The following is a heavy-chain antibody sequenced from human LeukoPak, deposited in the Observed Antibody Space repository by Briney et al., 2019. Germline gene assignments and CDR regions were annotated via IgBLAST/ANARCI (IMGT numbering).Heavy chain of an antibody. CDR3: ARTTEGGYTYGYFYYYYMDV. V-gene: IGHV4-39*07. CDR1: GGSISSSSYY. CDR2: IYYSGST. D-gene: IGHD5-18*01. Sequence: SETLSLTCTVSGGSISSSSYYWGWIRQPPGKGLEWIGSIYYSGSTYYNPSLKSRVTISVDTSKNQFSLKLTSVTAADTAVYYCARTTEGGYTYGYFYYYYMDVWGKGTTVTVSS. J-gene: IGHJ6*03.